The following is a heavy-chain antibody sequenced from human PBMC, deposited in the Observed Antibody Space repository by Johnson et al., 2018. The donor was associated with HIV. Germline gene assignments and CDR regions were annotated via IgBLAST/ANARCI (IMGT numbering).Heavy chain of an antibody. V-gene: IGHV3-66*01. J-gene: IGHJ3*02. D-gene: IGHD6-6*01. Sequence: VQLVESGGGLVQPGGSLRLSCEVSGFTFSNYWMHWVRQAPGKGLVWVSVIFSGGTTYYADSVNGRFTISRDNSKNTLYLQMNSLRAEDTALYYCAGEYSSSSDAFDIWGQGTMVTVSS. CDR3: AGEYSSSSDAFDI. CDR2: IFSGGTT. CDR1: GFTFSNYW.